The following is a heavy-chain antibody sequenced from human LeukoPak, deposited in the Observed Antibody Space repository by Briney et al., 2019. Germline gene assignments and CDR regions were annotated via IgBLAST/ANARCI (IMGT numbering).Heavy chain of an antibody. J-gene: IGHJ5*02. CDR2: INHSGST. CDR3: ARGGDYDVWFDP. Sequence: PSETLSLTCAVYGGSFSGYYWSWIRQPPGKGLEWIGEINHSGSTNYNPSLKSRVTISVDTSKNQFSLKLSSVTAADTAVYYCARGGDYDVWFDPWGQGTLVTVSS. V-gene: IGHV4-34*01. D-gene: IGHD4-17*01. CDR1: GGSFSGYY.